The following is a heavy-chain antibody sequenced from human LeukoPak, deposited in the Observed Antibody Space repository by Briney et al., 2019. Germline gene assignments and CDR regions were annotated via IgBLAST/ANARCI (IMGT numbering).Heavy chain of an antibody. V-gene: IGHV4-38-2*02. CDR1: GYSISSGYY. CDR3: ARDWYYYGSGSYLRWFDP. J-gene: IGHJ5*02. CDR2: IYHSGST. D-gene: IGHD3-10*01. Sequence: SETLSLTCTVSGYSISSGYYWGWIRQPPGKGLEWIGSIYHSGSTYYNPSLKSRVTISVDTSKNQFSLKLSSVTAADTAVCYCARDWYYYGSGSYLRWFDPWGQGTLVTVSS.